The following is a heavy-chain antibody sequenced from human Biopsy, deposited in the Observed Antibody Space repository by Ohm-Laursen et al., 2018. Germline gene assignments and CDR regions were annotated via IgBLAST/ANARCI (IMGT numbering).Heavy chain of an antibody. V-gene: IGHV4-59*01. CDR3: ARGSSYGYDFDY. Sequence: TLSLTCTVSGDSISSYYWNWIRQPPGKRLEWIGNIYYSGSTNFNPSLKSRVTISVDTSKNQFSLKLSSVTAADTAVYFCARGSSYGYDFDYWGQGTLVAVSS. D-gene: IGHD5-18*01. CDR2: IYYSGST. J-gene: IGHJ4*02. CDR1: GDSISSYY.